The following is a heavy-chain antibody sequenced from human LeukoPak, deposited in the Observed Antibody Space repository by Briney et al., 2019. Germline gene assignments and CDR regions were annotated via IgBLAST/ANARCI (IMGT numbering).Heavy chain of an antibody. Sequence: PGGSLRLSCAASGFTFSSYSMSWVRQAPGKGLEWVSAISGSGGSTYYADSVKGRFSISRDNSRNTLNLQMNSLRAEDTAVYYCAKAPSGYDLVDYWGQGTLVTVSS. J-gene: IGHJ4*02. CDR1: GFTFSSYS. D-gene: IGHD5-12*01. CDR2: ISGSGGST. CDR3: AKAPSGYDLVDY. V-gene: IGHV3-23*01.